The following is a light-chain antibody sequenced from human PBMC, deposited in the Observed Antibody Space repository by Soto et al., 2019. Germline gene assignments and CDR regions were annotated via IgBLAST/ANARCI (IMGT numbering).Light chain of an antibody. J-gene: IGKJ4*01. Sequence: EIVLTQSPGTLSLSPGERATLSCRASQSVRSSYLAWYQQRPGQAPRLLIYAASSRATGIPDRFSGSGSGTDFTFTISRLEPEDFAVYYCQQYGSSPPVTFGGGTKVEIK. CDR1: QSVRSSY. CDR2: AAS. V-gene: IGKV3-20*01. CDR3: QQYGSSPPVT.